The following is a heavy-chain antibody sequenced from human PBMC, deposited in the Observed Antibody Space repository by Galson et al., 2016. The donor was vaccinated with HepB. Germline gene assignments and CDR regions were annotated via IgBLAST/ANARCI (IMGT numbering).Heavy chain of an antibody. V-gene: IGHV4-39*01. CDR3: ASHDDSDWDY. Sequence: CTVSGGSIRGSIYYWGWIRQPPGKGLEWIGSIYHSGNTYYSPSLSPSLKSRVTISVDTSKNQFSLKLRSVTAADTAVYYCASHDDSDWDYWGQGTLVTVSP. D-gene: IGHD3-9*01. CDR2: IYHSGNT. CDR1: GGSIRGSIYY. J-gene: IGHJ4*02.